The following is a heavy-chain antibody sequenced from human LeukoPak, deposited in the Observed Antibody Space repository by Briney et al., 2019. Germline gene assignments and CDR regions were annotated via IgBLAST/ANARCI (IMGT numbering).Heavy chain of an antibody. D-gene: IGHD2-21*01. CDR1: GGTFSSYA. CDR3: ALSSGGDTYNWFDP. Sequence: SVTVSCKASGGTFSSYAISWVRQAPGQGLEWMGGIIPIFGTANYAQKFQGRVTITTDESTSTAYMELSSLRSEDTAVYYCALSSGGDTYNWFDPWGQGTLVTVSS. J-gene: IGHJ5*02. V-gene: IGHV1-69*05. CDR2: IIPIFGTA.